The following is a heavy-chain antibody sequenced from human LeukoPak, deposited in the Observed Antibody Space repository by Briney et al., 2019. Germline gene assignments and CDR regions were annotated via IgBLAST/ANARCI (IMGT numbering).Heavy chain of an antibody. CDR3: ARQGRAGGYTYGYFDY. CDR1: GYSFNSYW. Sequence: GESLKISCKGSGYSFNSYWMGWVRQMPGKGPEWMGLIYPSDSDTRYSPSFQGQVTISADKSITTAYLQWSSLKASDTAMYYCARQGRAGGYTYGYFDYWGQGTLVTVSS. CDR2: IYPSDSDT. V-gene: IGHV5-51*01. D-gene: IGHD5-18*01. J-gene: IGHJ4*02.